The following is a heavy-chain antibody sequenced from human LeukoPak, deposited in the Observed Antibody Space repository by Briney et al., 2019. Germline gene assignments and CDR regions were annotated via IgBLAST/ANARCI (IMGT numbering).Heavy chain of an antibody. CDR1: GGSISSSNW. V-gene: IGHV4-4*02. CDR2: IYHSGST. Sequence: SETLSPTCAVSGGSISSSNWWSWVRQPPGKGLEWIGEIYHSGSTNYNPSLKSRVTISVDKSKNQFSLKLSSVTAADTAVYYCARDYGDYGSGVDPWGQGTLVTVSS. J-gene: IGHJ5*02. CDR3: ARDYGDYGSGVDP. D-gene: IGHD4-17*01.